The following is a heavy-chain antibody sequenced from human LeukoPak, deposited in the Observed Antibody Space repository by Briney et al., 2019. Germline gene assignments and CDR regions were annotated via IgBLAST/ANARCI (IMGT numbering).Heavy chain of an antibody. D-gene: IGHD1-7*01. CDR1: GFTFSSYG. Sequence: PGRSLRLSCAASGFTFSSYGMHWVRQAPGKGLEWVAIISYDGSNKYYADSVKGRFTISRDNSKNTLYLQMNSLRAEDTAVYYCAKDQNDWNYILDYWGQGTLVTVSS. CDR3: AKDQNDWNYILDY. CDR2: ISYDGSNK. V-gene: IGHV3-30*18. J-gene: IGHJ4*02.